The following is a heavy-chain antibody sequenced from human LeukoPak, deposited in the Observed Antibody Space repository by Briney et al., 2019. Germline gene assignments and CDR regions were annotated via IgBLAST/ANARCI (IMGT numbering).Heavy chain of an antibody. CDR1: GYTFTSYD. D-gene: IGHD3-10*01. J-gene: IGHJ4*02. Sequence: GASVKVSCKASGYTFTSYDINWVRQATGQGLEWMGWMNPNSGNTGYAQKFQGRVTMTRNTSISTAYMELSSLRSEDTAVYYCARGLTYYYGSGSYRHFDYWGRGTLVTVSS. V-gene: IGHV1-8*01. CDR3: ARGLTYYYGSGSYRHFDY. CDR2: MNPNSGNT.